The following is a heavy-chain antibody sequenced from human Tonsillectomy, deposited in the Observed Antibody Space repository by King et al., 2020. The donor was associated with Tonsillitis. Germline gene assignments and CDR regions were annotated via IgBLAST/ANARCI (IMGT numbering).Heavy chain of an antibody. CDR1: GGSFSNYY. CDR3: SISFFAGTWLHNY. J-gene: IGHJ4*02. CDR2: INHSGST. D-gene: IGHD5-12*01. Sequence: VQLQQWGAGLLKPSETLSLTCAVYGGSFSNYYWSWIRQSPGKGLEWIAEINHSGSTKYNPSLKSRVTISVETSKSQFSLKLSSLTAAYTAIYYCSISFFAGTWLHNYWGQGTLVTVSS. V-gene: IGHV4-34*01.